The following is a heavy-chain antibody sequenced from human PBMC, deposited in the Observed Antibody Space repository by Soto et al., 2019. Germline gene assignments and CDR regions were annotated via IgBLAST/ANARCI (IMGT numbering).Heavy chain of an antibody. CDR3: VTDTRGS. D-gene: IGHD3-3*01. Sequence: EVQLVESGGDLVKPGGSLRLSCAASGFTFYTAWLNWVRQAPGKGLEWVGHIKSKNDGETTDYAAPVKGRFTISRDDSINTLYLQMNSLKTDDTAVYYCVTDTRGSWGQGTLVTVSS. J-gene: IGHJ5*02. V-gene: IGHV3-15*07. CDR2: IKSKNDGETT. CDR1: GFTFYTAW.